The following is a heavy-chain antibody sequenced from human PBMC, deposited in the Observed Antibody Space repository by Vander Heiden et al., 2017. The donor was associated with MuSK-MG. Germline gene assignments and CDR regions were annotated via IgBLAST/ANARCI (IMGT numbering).Heavy chain of an antibody. CDR1: GFTFDDYA. V-gene: IGHV3-9*01. CDR2: ISGNSGSI. Sequence: EVQLVESVGGLVQPGRSLRLSCAASGFTFDDYAMHWVRQAPGKGLEWVSGISGNSGSIGYADSVKGRFTISRDNAKNSLYLQMNSLRAEDTALYYCAKQGAVVPAAFAFDIWGQGTMVTVSS. D-gene: IGHD2-2*01. CDR3: AKQGAVVPAAFAFDI. J-gene: IGHJ3*02.